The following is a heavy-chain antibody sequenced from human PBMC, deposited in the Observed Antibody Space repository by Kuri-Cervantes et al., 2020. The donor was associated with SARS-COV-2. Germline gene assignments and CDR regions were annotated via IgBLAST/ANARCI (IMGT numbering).Heavy chain of an antibody. Sequence: GGSLRLSCSASGFTFSSYAISWVRQAPGQGLEWMGRIIPILGIANYAQKFQGRVTITADKSASTAYMELSSLRSEDTAVYYCARATPSGPTTPGIWGQGTMVTVSS. J-gene: IGHJ3*02. CDR2: IIPILGIA. CDR3: ARATPSGPTTPGI. V-gene: IGHV1-69*04. D-gene: IGHD3-10*01. CDR1: GFTFSSYA.